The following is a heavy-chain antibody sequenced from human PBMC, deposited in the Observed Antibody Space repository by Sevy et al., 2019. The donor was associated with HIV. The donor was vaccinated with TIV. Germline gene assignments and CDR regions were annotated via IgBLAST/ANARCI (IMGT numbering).Heavy chain of an antibody. D-gene: IGHD1-26*01. CDR2: IKQDGSEK. CDR3: ARAGIVGAGIFDY. CDR1: GFTFSSYW. V-gene: IGHV3-7*03. J-gene: IGHJ4*02. Sequence: GGSLRLSCAASGFTFSSYWMSWVRQAPGKGLEWVANIKQDGSEKYYVDSGKGRFTISRDNAKNSLYLQMNSLRAEDTAVYYCARAGIVGAGIFDYWGQGTLVTVSS.